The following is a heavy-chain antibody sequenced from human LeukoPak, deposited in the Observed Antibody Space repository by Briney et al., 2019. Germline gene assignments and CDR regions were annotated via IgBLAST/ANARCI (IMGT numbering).Heavy chain of an antibody. CDR1: GFSVSNNY. CDR3: ARRYYGDSSLD. CDR2: IFSGGNT. Sequence: GGSLRLSCAVSGFSVSNNYMNWVRQAPGKGLEWVSVIFSGGNTYSADSVKGRFSISRDTSKNTVYLQINNLRAEDTAVYYCARRYYGDSSLDWGQRTLVTVSS. V-gene: IGHV3-66*04. J-gene: IGHJ4*02. D-gene: IGHD4-17*01.